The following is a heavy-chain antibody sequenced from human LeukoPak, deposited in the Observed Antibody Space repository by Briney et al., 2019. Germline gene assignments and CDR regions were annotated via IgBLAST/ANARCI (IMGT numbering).Heavy chain of an antibody. J-gene: IGHJ4*02. Sequence: SETLSLTCAVSGYSISSAFYWGWIRPPPGKGREWIGSIYYSGNTFHNPSLKSRLTISVDTSKNQFSLRLSSVTAADTAVYYCARFAAPQLTRIDYWGQGILVTVSS. CDR1: GYSISSAFY. CDR2: IYYSGNT. CDR3: ARFAAPQLTRIDY. D-gene: IGHD1-1*01. V-gene: IGHV4-38-2*01.